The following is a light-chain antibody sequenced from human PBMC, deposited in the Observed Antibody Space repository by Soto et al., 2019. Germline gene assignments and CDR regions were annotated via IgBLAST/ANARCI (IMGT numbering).Light chain of an antibody. CDR3: EQYNNRWT. V-gene: IGKV3-15*01. Sequence: EIVMTQSPATLSVSPGESATLSCRASQSVNSYLAWYQQKPGQAPRLLIYGASTRAPGIPARFSGSGSGKEFTLSIDSLHSEDFAVYYCEQYNNRWTFGQGTKVEIK. CDR2: GAS. J-gene: IGKJ1*01. CDR1: QSVNSY.